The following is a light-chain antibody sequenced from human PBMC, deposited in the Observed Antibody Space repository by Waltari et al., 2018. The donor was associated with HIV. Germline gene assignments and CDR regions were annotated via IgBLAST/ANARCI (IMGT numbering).Light chain of an antibody. CDR1: QSISAK. CDR3: QQYDSGPRGIT. CDR2: EAA. J-gene: IGKJ2*01. Sequence: EIVMTQSPPTLSVSPGQRVTLSCRASQSISAKVAWYQQRPGQAPRLLIYEAATRPTGIPARFSGSGSGTEFTLTSSSRQSEDFATYFCQQYDSGPRGITFGQGTMLEIK. V-gene: IGKV3-15*01.